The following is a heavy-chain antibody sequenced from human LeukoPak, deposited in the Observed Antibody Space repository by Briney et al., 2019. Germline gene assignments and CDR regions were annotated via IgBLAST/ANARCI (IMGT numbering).Heavy chain of an antibody. CDR3: AKDRTTRFTGGAVAGIDY. J-gene: IGHJ4*02. D-gene: IGHD6-19*01. Sequence: PGRSLRLSCAASGFTFDDYAMHWVRQAPGKGLEWVSGISWNSGSIGCADSVKGRFTISRDNAKNSLYLQMNSLRAEDTALYYCAKDRTTRFTGGAVAGIDYWGQGTLVTVSS. V-gene: IGHV3-9*01. CDR1: GFTFDDYA. CDR2: ISWNSGSI.